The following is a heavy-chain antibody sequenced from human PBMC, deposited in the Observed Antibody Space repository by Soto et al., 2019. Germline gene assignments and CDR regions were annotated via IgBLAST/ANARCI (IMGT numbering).Heavy chain of an antibody. V-gene: IGHV3-9*01. CDR3: AKEGRRGYSYGGYYFDY. CDR2: ISWNSGSI. CDR1: GFTFDDYA. J-gene: IGHJ4*02. Sequence: SLRLSCAASGFTFDDYAMHWVRQAPGKGLEWVSGISWNSGSIGYADSVKGRFTISRDNAKNSLYLQMNSLRAEDTALYYCAKEGRRGYSYGGYYFDYWGQGTLVTVSS. D-gene: IGHD5-18*01.